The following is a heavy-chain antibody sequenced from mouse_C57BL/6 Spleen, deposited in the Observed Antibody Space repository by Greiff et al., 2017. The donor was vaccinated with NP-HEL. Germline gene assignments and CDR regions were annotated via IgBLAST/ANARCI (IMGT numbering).Heavy chain of an antibody. D-gene: IGHD2-4*01. CDR1: GFSLTSYG. CDR3: AKNYDYDGDWYFDV. J-gene: IGHJ1*03. CDR2: IWSGGST. Sequence: VMLVESGPGLVQPSQSLSITCTVSGFSLTSYGVHWVRQPPGKGLEWLGVIWSGGSTDYNAAFISRLSISKDNSKSQVFFKMNSLQADDTAIYYCAKNYDYDGDWYFDVWGTGTTVTVSS. V-gene: IGHV2-4*01.